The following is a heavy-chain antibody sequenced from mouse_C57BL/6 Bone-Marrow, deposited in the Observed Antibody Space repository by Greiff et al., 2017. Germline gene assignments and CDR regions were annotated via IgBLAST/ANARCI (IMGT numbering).Heavy chain of an antibody. CDR2: IRSKSNNYAT. Sequence: EVQVVESGGGLVQPKGSLKLSCAASGFSFNTYAMNWVRQAPGKGLEWVARIRSKSNNYATYYADSVKDRFTISRDDSESMLYLQMNNLKTEDTAMYYCVRQHGLYYFDYWGQGTTLTVSS. CDR3: VRQHGLYYFDY. J-gene: IGHJ2*01. V-gene: IGHV10-1*01. D-gene: IGHD1-1*02. CDR1: GFSFNTYA.